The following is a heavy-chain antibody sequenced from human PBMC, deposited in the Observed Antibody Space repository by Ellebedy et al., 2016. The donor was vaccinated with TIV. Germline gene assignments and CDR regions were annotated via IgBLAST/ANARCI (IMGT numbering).Heavy chain of an antibody. CDR1: GYTFASYA. V-gene: IGHV1-3*01. CDR2: INAANGNT. Sequence: AASVKVSCKASGYTFASYAMHWVRQAPGHRLEWMGWINAANGNTKYSQKFQGRVTITRDTSASTAYMELSSLRSEDTAVYFCALNLETGTSWFDPWGQGTLVTVSS. J-gene: IGHJ5*02. CDR3: ALNLETGTSWFDP. D-gene: IGHD1-7*01.